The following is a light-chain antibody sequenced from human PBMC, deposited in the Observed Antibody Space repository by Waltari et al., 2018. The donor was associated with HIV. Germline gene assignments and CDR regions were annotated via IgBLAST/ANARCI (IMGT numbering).Light chain of an antibody. V-gene: IGLV2-23*02. J-gene: IGLJ3*02. Sequence: QSALTQPASVSGSPGQSITISCTGTTSDIVSYNLVSWYQQHPANAPKLIISEVSKRPSGVSNRFSGSKSGNTASLTISGLQTEDEADYYCCAYAGGRRVFGGGTKLTVL. CDR3: CAYAGGRRV. CDR2: EVS. CDR1: TSDIVSYNL.